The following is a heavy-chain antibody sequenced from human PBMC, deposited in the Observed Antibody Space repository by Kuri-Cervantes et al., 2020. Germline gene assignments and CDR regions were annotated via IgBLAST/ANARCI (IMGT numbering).Heavy chain of an antibody. CDR2: ISYDGSNK. CDR1: GFTFSSYA. Sequence: GESLKISCAASGFTFSSYATHWVRQAPGKGLEWVAVISYDGSNKYYADSVKGRFTISRDNSKNTLYLQMNSLRAEDTAVYYCAVNYGGNSGFDYWGQGTLVTVSS. J-gene: IGHJ4*02. D-gene: IGHD4-23*01. V-gene: IGHV3-30-3*01. CDR3: AVNYGGNSGFDY.